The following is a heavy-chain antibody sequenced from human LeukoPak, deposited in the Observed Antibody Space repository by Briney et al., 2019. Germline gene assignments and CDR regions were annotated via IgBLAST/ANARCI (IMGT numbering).Heavy chain of an antibody. CDR3: ARSRPMGWGSYFDY. CDR1: GGTFSSYA. D-gene: IGHD3-10*01. Sequence: AASVKVSCKASGGTFSSYAISWVRQAPGQGLEWMGGIIPIFGTASYAQKFQGRVTITADKSTSTAYMELSSLRSEDTAVYYCARSRPMGWGSYFDYWGQGTLVTVSS. J-gene: IGHJ4*02. V-gene: IGHV1-69*06. CDR2: IIPIFGTA.